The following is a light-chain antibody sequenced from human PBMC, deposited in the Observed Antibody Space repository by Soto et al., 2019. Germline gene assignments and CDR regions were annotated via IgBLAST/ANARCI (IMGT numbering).Light chain of an antibody. V-gene: IGLV2-23*02. CDR1: SSDVGSYNY. CDR2: EAS. CDR3: CSYEISSTFGV. J-gene: IGLJ2*01. Sequence: QSALTQPASVSGSPGQSITISCTGTSSDVGSYNYVSWYQQHPGKAPKLIIYEASKRPSGVSNRFSGSKSGNTASLTISGLQAEDEANYYCCSYEISSTFGVFGGGTKVTVL.